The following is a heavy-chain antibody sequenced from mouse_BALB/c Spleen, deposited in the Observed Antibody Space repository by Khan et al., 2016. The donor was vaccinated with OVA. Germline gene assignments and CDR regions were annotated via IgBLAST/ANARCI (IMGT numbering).Heavy chain of an antibody. J-gene: IGHJ4*01. V-gene: IGHV6-3*01. D-gene: IGHD3-3*01. CDR3: TARAYAMDY. Sequence: VQLEESGGGLVQPGGSMKLSCVASGFTFSSYWMSWVRQSPEKGLEWVAEIRLKSDNYATHYAESVKGKFTISRDDYKSRLYLHMNSLRAEDTGIYYCTARAYAMDYWGQGTSVTVSS. CDR2: IRLKSDNYAT. CDR1: GFTFSSYW.